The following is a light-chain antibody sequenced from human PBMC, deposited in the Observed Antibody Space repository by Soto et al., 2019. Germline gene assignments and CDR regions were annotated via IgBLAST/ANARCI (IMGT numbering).Light chain of an antibody. J-gene: IGKJ1*01. CDR1: QTISSNY. V-gene: IGKV3-20*01. CDR3: QQDGSSPWT. CDR2: GAS. Sequence: ETVLTQSPGTLSLSPGERATLSCRASQTISSNYLAWYRQTSGQAPRLLIYGASNRATGIADRFSGSGCGTDFTLIISRLEPEDFALYYCQQDGSSPWTFGQGTKVEIK.